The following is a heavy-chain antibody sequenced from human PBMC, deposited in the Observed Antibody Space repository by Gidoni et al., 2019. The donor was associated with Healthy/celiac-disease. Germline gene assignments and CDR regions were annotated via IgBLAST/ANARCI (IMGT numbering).Heavy chain of an antibody. D-gene: IGHD5-18*01. CDR3: AGGAYVDTAMGARASFDY. V-gene: IGHV1-69*01. J-gene: IGHJ4*02. CDR2: IIPIFGTA. Sequence: QVQLVQSGAAVKQPGSSVNVSCKASGRAFSSYAISWVRQAPGQGLEWMGGIIPIFGTANYEQKFQGRVTIAAEEATSTAYMDLSSLRSEDTAGDYCAGGAYVDTAMGARASFDYWGQGTLVTVSS. CDR1: GRAFSSYA.